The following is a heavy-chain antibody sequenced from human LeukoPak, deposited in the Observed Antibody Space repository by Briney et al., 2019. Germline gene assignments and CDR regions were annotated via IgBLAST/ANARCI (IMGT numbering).Heavy chain of an antibody. J-gene: IGHJ5*02. CDR2: VDPEDGET. CDR1: GYTFTDYY. Sequence: ASVKVSCKVSGYTFTDYYMHWVQQAPGKGLEWMGLVDPEDGETIYAEKFQGRVTITADTSTDTAYMELSSLRSEDTAVYYCATEGYCSGGSCYYWFDPWGQGTLSPSPQ. V-gene: IGHV1-69-2*01. D-gene: IGHD2-15*01. CDR3: ATEGYCSGGSCYYWFDP.